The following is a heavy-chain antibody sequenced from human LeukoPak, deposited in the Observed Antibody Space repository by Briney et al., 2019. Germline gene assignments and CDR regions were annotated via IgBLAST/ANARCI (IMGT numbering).Heavy chain of an antibody. J-gene: IGHJ4*02. CDR3: AALVDYYDSSGYYVDY. Sequence: SVKVSFKASGFTFTRSAMRWVRQARGQRLEWIGWIVVGSGNTNYAQKFQERVTISRDMSTSTAYMELSRLRSEDTAVYYCAALVDYYDSSGYYVDYWGQGTLVTVSS. CDR1: GFTFTRSA. D-gene: IGHD3-22*01. V-gene: IGHV1-58*02. CDR2: IVVGSGNT.